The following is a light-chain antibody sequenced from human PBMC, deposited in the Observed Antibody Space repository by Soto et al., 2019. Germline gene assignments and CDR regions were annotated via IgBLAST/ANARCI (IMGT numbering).Light chain of an antibody. CDR1: SSNIGAGYD. CDR3: QSYDSSLSGSVV. J-gene: IGLJ2*01. CDR2: GNS. Sequence: QSVLTQPPSVSGAPGQRVTISCTGSSSNIGAGYDIHWYQQLPGTAPKLLIYGNSNRPSGVPDRFSGSKSGTSASLAITGLQAEDAADYSCQSYDSSLSGSVVFGGGTKLTVL. V-gene: IGLV1-40*01.